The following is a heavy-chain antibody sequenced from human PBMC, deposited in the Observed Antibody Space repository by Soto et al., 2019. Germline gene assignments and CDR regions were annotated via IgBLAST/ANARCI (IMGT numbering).Heavy chain of an antibody. CDR2: INSDGSKT. D-gene: IGHD5-12*01. CDR3: ATVATNTYNWLDP. V-gene: IGHV3-74*01. J-gene: IGHJ5*02. Sequence: VQLVESGGTLVQHGGSLRLSCAASGFIFSTFWMHWVRQAPGKGLEWVSRINSDGSKTTYADSVKGRFTISRVNAKYTVYLQMNSLRGEDTAGYYCATVATNTYNWLDPWGQGTLVTVSS. CDR1: GFIFSTFW.